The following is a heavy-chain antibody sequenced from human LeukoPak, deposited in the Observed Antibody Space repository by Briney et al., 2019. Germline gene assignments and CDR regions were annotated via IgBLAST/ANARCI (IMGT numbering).Heavy chain of an antibody. V-gene: IGHV4-39*01. CDR3: ARRELLSTPDAFDI. D-gene: IGHD3-10*01. J-gene: IGHJ3*02. CDR2: IYYSGST. Sequence: PSETLSLTCTGSGGSISSSSYYWGWIRQPPGKGLEWIGSIYYSGSTYYNPSLKSRVTISVDTSKNQFSLKVSSVTAADTAVYYCARRELLSTPDAFDIWGQGTMVTVSS. CDR1: GGSISSSSYY.